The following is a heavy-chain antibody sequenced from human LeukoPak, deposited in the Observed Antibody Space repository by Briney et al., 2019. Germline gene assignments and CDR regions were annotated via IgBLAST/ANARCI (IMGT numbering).Heavy chain of an antibody. CDR3: ARFYLDDYT. V-gene: IGHV4-34*01. CDR2: INHSGST. CDR1: GGSFSGYY. D-gene: IGHD5-24*01. J-gene: IGHJ4*02. Sequence: PSETLSLTCAVYGGSFSGYYWSWIRQPRGKGLEWIGEINHSGSTNYNPSLKSRVTISVDTSKNQFSLKPSSVTAADTAVYYCARFYLDDYTWGQGTLVTVSS.